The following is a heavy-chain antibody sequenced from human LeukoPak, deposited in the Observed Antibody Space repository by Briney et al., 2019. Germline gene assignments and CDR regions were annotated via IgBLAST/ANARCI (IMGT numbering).Heavy chain of an antibody. CDR1: GGTFSSYA. CDR3: ARSIAAAGTVEAWYFDL. J-gene: IGHJ2*01. Sequence: ASVKFSCKASGGTFSSYAISWVRQAPGQGLEWMGRIIPILGIANYAQKFQGRVTITADKSTSTAYMELSSLRSEDTAVYYCARSIAAAGTVEAWYFDLWGRGTLVTVSS. CDR2: IIPILGIA. D-gene: IGHD6-13*01. V-gene: IGHV1-69*04.